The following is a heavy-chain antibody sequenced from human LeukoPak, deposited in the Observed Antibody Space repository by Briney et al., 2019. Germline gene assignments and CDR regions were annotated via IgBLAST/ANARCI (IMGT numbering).Heavy chain of an antibody. V-gene: IGHV4-39*01. Sequence: PSETLSLTCTVSGGSISSSSYYWGWIRQPPGKGLEWIGSIYYSGSTYYNPSLKSRVTISVDTSKNQFSLKLSSVTAADTAVYYCARGGAPKHIVVVTAIWPNRRHAFDIWGQGTMVTVSS. J-gene: IGHJ3*02. CDR1: GGSISSSSYY. CDR3: ARGGAPKHIVVVTAIWPNRRHAFDI. D-gene: IGHD2-21*02. CDR2: IYYSGST.